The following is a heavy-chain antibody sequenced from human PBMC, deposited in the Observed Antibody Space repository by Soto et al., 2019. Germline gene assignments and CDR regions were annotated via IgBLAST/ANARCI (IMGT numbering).Heavy chain of an antibody. CDR3: AKDATIAARPYYFDY. CDR2: ISGSGGST. Sequence: LRLSCAASGFTFSSYAMSWVRQAPGKGLEWVSGISGSGGSTYYADSVKGRFTISRDTSKNTLYLQMASLRAEDTAVYYCAKDATIAARPYYFDYWGQGTLVTVSS. CDR1: GFTFSSYA. D-gene: IGHD6-6*01. V-gene: IGHV3-23*01. J-gene: IGHJ4*02.